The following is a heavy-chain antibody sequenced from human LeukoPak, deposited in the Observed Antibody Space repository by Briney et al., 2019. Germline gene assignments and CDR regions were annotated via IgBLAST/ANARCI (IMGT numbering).Heavy chain of an antibody. J-gene: IGHJ4*02. Sequence: GGSLRLSCAASGFTFSSYWMSWVRQAPGKGLEWVANIKQDGSEKYYVDSVKGRFTISRDNAKNTLYLQMNSLRAEDTAVYYCARSFRSSGSENFDYWGQGTLVTVSS. CDR2: IKQDGSEK. V-gene: IGHV3-7*01. CDR1: GFTFSSYW. CDR3: ARSFRSSGSENFDY. D-gene: IGHD3-10*01.